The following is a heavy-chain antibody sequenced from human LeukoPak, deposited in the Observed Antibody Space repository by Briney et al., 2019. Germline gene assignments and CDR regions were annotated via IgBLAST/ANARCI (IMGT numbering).Heavy chain of an antibody. D-gene: IGHD3-22*01. Sequence: GASVKVSCKASRGTFSSYAISWVRQAPGQGLEWMGGIIPIFGTANYAQKFQGRVTITTDESTSTAYMELSSLRSEDTAVYYCARGPHYYDSSGYWNYWGQGTLVTVSS. CDR2: IIPIFGTA. V-gene: IGHV1-69*05. CDR1: RGTFSSYA. CDR3: ARGPHYYDSSGYWNY. J-gene: IGHJ4*02.